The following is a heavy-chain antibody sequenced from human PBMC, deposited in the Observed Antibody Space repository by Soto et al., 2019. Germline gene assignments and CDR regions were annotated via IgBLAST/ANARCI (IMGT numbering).Heavy chain of an antibody. CDR3: ANGVAAAGNYYYYGMDV. CDR2: ISYDGSNK. Sequence: GGSLRLSCAASGFTFSSYGMHWVRQAPGKGLEWVAVISYDGSNKYYADSVKGRFTISRDNSKNTLYLQMNSLRAEDTAVYYCANGVAAAGNYYYYGMDVWGQGTTVTVSS. CDR1: GFTFSSYG. J-gene: IGHJ6*02. D-gene: IGHD6-13*01. V-gene: IGHV3-30*18.